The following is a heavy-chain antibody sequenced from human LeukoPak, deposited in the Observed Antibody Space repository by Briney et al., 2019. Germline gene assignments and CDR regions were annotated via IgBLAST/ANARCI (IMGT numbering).Heavy chain of an antibody. V-gene: IGHV3-21*04. J-gene: IGHJ5*02. CDR3: ASYGSGSYRFDP. CDR2: ISSSSSYI. Sequence: GGSLRLSCAASGFTFSSYSMNWVRQAPGKGLEWVSSISSSSSYIYYADSVKGRFTISRDNAKNSLYLQMNSLRAADTAVYYCASYGSGSYRFDPWGQGTLVTVSS. D-gene: IGHD3-10*01. CDR1: GFTFSSYS.